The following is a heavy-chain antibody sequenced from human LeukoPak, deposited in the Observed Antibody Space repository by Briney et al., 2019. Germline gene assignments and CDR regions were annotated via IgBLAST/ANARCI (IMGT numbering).Heavy chain of an antibody. CDR2: ISSSSSYI. J-gene: IGHJ4*02. CDR3: AIVTAMIHFDY. D-gene: IGHD5-18*01. V-gene: IGHV3-21*01. CDR1: GFTFGSYS. Sequence: AGGSLRLSCAASGFTFGSYSMNWVRQAPGKGLEWVSSISSSSSYIYYADSVKGRFTISRDNAKNSLYLQMNSLRAEDTAVYYCAIVTAMIHFDYWGQGTLVTVSS.